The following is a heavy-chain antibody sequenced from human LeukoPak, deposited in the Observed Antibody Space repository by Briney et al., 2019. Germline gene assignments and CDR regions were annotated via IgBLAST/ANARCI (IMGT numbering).Heavy chain of an antibody. CDR1: GFTFDDYD. Sequence: GGSLRLSCAAPGFTFDDYDIHWVRQSPGKGLRWVSGISWNGGSTAYADSVKGRFVISRDNAKNFLYLQMNSLRAEDTDIYYCAREAKAFLIVLMVYPLPWRNTWFAPCGQGTLVTVSS. CDR3: AREAKAFLIVLMVYPLPWRNTWFAP. V-gene: IGHV3-9*01. D-gene: IGHD2-8*01. J-gene: IGHJ5*02. CDR2: ISWNGGST.